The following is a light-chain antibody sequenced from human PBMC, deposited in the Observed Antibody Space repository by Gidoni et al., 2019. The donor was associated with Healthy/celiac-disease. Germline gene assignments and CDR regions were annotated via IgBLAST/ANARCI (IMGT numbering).Light chain of an antibody. CDR1: RRDVGRYNL. Sequence: QSALTQPASGSGSPGQSNTISCTGTRRDVGRYNLVSWSQQQPGKAPKLMIYEVSKRPSGVSNRFSGSKSGNTASLTISGLQAEDEADYYCCSYAGSSSYVFGTGTKVTVL. CDR2: EVS. CDR3: CSYAGSSSYV. V-gene: IGLV2-23*02. J-gene: IGLJ1*01.